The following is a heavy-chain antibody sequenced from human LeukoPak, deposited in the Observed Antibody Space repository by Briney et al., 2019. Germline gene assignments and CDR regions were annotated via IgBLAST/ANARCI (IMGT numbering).Heavy chain of an antibody. CDR1: GFTFINYA. J-gene: IGHJ4*02. CDR2: ISGSGGST. V-gene: IGHV3-23*01. Sequence: GGSLRLSCAASGFTFINYAMNWVRQAPGKGLEWVSAISGSGGSTYYADSVKGRFTISRDNSKNTLYLQMNSLRAEDTAVYYCAKDREYYDFWSGYYYFDYWGQGTLVTVSS. D-gene: IGHD3-3*01. CDR3: AKDREYYDFWSGYYYFDY.